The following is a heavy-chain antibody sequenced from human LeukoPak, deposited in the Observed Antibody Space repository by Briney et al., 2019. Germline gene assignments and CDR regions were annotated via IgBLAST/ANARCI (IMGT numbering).Heavy chain of an antibody. V-gene: IGHV3-20*04. J-gene: IGHJ4*02. Sequence: GGSLRLSCAASGFTFDDYGMSWVRQAPGKGLEWVSGINWNGGSTGYADSVKGRFTISRDNAKNTLYLQMNSLRAEDTAVYYCAKGGENVVITCTDYWGQGTLVTVSS. CDR2: INWNGGST. CDR1: GFTFDDYG. CDR3: AKGGENVVITCTDY. D-gene: IGHD3-22*01.